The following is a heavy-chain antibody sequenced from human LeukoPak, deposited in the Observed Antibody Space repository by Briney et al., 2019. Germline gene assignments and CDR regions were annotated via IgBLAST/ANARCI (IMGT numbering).Heavy chain of an antibody. CDR1: GGTFSSYA. V-gene: IGHV1-69*05. D-gene: IGHD2-21*02. J-gene: IGHJ5*02. CDR2: IIPIFGTA. Sequence: SVKVSCKASGGTFSSYAISWVRQAPGQGLEWMGGIIPIFGTANYAQKFQGRVTITTDESTSTAYMELSSLRSEDTAVYYCATRGGGDTGWFDPWGQGTLVTVSS. CDR3: ATRGGGDTGWFDP.